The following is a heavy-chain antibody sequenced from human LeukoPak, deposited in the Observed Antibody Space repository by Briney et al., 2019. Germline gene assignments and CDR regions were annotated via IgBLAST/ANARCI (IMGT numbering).Heavy chain of an antibody. V-gene: IGHV3-33*08. CDR3: ARGALLQYYFDY. CDR2: IWYDGSNK. D-gene: IGHD3-10*01. Sequence: GGSLRLSCAASGFTFSSYAMHGVRQAPGKGLEWVAVIWYDGSNKYYADSVKGRFTISRDNSKNTLYLQMNSLRAEDTAVYYCARGALLQYYFDYWGQGTLVTVSS. CDR1: GFTFSSYA. J-gene: IGHJ4*02.